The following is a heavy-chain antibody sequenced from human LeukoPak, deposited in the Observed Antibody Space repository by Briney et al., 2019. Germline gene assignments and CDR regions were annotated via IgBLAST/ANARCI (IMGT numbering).Heavy chain of an antibody. Sequence: ASVKVSCKASGFTLTDYIHWVRQDPRQGLQWMGWIKPNSGDTGYAQKFQGRVTMTRDTSISTVYMELSSLRSDDTAVYYCARADSVPAGDYHYWYMDVWGKGTTVTVSS. CDR1: GFTLTDY. CDR2: IKPNSGDT. CDR3: ARADSVPAGDYHYWYMDV. D-gene: IGHD2-2*01. V-gene: IGHV1-2*02. J-gene: IGHJ6*03.